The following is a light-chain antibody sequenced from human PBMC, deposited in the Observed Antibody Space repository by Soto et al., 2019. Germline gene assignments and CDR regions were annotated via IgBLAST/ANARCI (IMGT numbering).Light chain of an antibody. J-gene: IGKJ4*01. CDR1: QSFSSSY. CDR3: QPYGSSPPLT. Sequence: EIVLTQSPGTLSLSPGERATLSCRASQSFSSSYLAWYQQKPGQAPRLLIYGASSRATGIPDRFSGSGSGTDFTLTISRLEPEDFAVYYCQPYGSSPPLTFGGGTKVEIK. CDR2: GAS. V-gene: IGKV3-20*01.